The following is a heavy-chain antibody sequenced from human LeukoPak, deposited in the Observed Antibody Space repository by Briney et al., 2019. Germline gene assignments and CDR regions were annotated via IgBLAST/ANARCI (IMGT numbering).Heavy chain of an antibody. CDR3: ARDRHSSRGDLFDY. CDR1: GFTVSSNY. CDR2: IYSGGST. J-gene: IGHJ4*02. Sequence: PGGSLRLSCAASGFTVSSNYMSWVRQAPGKGLEWVSVIYSGGSTYYADSVKGRFTISRDNSKNTLYLQMNSLRAEDTAVYYCARDRHSSRGDLFDYWGQGTLVTVSS. D-gene: IGHD6-13*01. V-gene: IGHV3-66*01.